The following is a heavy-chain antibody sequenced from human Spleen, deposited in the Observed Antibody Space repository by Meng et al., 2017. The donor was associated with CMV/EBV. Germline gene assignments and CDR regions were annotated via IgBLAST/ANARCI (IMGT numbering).Heavy chain of an antibody. CDR2: IYYSGST. CDR1: GGSLSIGRSS. Sequence: SGGSLSIGRSSCSWFRQHPGKGLEWIGYIYYSGSTYSNPSLKSRVTISVDTSKNQFSLKLSSVTAADTAVYYCAREWLYGGNRYFDYWGQGTLVTVSS. CDR3: AREWLYGGNRYFDY. D-gene: IGHD4-23*01. J-gene: IGHJ4*02. V-gene: IGHV4-31*02.